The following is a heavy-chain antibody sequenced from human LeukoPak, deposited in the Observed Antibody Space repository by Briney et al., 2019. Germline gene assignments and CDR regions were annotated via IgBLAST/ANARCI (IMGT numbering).Heavy chain of an antibody. CDR2: IYTSGST. V-gene: IGHV4-4*07. J-gene: IGHJ5*02. CDR3: ARDSEEGITMVRGAHTNWFDP. D-gene: IGHD3-10*01. CDR1: GGSISSYY. Sequence: SETLSLTCTVSGGSISSYYWSWIRQPAGKGLEWIGRIYTSGSTNYNPSLKSRVTMSVDTSKNQFSLKLSSVIAADTAVYYCARDSEEGITMVRGAHTNWFDPWGQGTLVTVSS.